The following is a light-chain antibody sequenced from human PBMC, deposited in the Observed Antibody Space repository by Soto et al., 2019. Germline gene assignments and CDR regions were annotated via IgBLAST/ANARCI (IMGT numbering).Light chain of an antibody. Sequence: QSVLTQPPSVSAAPGQKVTISCSGSSSNIGENYVSWYQQLPGTAPKLLIYQNNKRPSGIPDRFSGSKSGKSATLGITGLQTGDEADYYCGTWDSSLSAWVFGGGTKLTVL. CDR1: SSNIGENY. CDR3: GTWDSSLSAWV. V-gene: IGLV1-51*02. J-gene: IGLJ3*02. CDR2: QNN.